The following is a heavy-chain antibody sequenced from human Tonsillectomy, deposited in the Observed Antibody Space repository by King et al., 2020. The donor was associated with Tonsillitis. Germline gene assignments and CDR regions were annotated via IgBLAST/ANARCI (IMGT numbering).Heavy chain of an antibody. Sequence: VQLVESGGGLVKPGGSLRLSCAASGFPLSKYSMSWVRQAPGKGLEWVSSISSSSNYIYYADSVRGRVTISRDNAKTSLYLQVNSLRAEDTAVYYCARGGRVKVGELLSLNNAMDVWGQGTTVTVSS. CDR1: GFPLSKYS. V-gene: IGHV3-21*01. D-gene: IGHD3-10*01. J-gene: IGHJ6*02. CDR3: ARGGRVKVGELLSLNNAMDV. CDR2: ISSSSNYI.